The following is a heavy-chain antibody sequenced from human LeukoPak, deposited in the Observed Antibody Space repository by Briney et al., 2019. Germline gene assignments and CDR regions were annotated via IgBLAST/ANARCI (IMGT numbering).Heavy chain of an antibody. Sequence: SETLSLTCRVSGGSISSTSYYWSWIRQPPGKGLEWIGYIYYSGSTNYNPSLKSRVTISVDTSKNQFSLKLSSVTAADTAVYYCATGYDPITNWFDPWGQGTLVTVSS. CDR2: IYYSGST. CDR3: ATGYDPITNWFDP. V-gene: IGHV4-61*01. J-gene: IGHJ5*02. D-gene: IGHD5-12*01. CDR1: GGSISSTSYY.